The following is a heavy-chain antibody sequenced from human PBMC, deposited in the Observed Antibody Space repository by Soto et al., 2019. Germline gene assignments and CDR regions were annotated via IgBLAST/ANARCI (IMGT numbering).Heavy chain of an antibody. CDR3: ARVFGFGGMDV. D-gene: IGHD3-10*01. CDR1: GGSISRGGYY. CDR2: IYYSGST. Sequence: QVQLQESGPGLVKPSQTLSLTCTVSGGSISRGGYYWRWSRQHPGKAVEWIGYIYYSGSTYYNPSLKSRVTISVDTSKNQFSLQMSSVTAADTAVYYCARVFGFGGMDVWGQGTTVTVSS. J-gene: IGHJ6*02. V-gene: IGHV4-31*03.